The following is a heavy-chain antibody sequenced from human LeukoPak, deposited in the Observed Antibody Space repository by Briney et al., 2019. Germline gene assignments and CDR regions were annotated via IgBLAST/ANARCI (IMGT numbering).Heavy chain of an antibody. CDR2: IRRDGGEI. V-gene: IGHV3-7*01. J-gene: IGHJ4*02. CDR3: VRDGDDWNDFDH. D-gene: IGHD1-1*01. Sequence: GGSLRLSGAASGFSCSTSWMTWLRQAPGKGLEGVANIRRDGGEIYYMDSVKGRFAISRDNAKNSLYLQMNSLRVEDTTVYYCVRDGDDWNDFDHWGQGTLVTVSS. CDR1: GFSCSTSW.